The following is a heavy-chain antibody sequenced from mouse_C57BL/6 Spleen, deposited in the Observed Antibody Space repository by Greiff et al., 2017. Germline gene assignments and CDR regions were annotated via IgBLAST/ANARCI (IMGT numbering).Heavy chain of an antibody. V-gene: IGHV14-3*01. CDR3: APLTTVVATEAMDY. CDR2: IDPANGNT. D-gene: IGHD1-1*01. Sequence: VQLQQSVAELVRPGASVKLSCTASGFNIKNTYMHWVKQRPEQGLEWIGRIDPANGNTKDTPKFQGKATITADTSSNTADLQLSSLTSEDTAIEDCAPLTTVVATEAMDYWGQGTSVTVSA. CDR1: GFNIKNTY. J-gene: IGHJ4*01.